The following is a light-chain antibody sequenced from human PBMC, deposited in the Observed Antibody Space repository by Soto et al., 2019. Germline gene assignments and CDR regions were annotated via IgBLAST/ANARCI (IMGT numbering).Light chain of an antibody. CDR3: QQRQMWPST. Sequence: VLRQSPVTVGLSPGERATLSCRASQSFRGLLAWYQQKPGQAPRLLIYDAYNRATGIPPRFSGSGSGTDFTLTICSLAPEHSAVSYCQQRQMWPSTFSQGTRLEI. V-gene: IGKV3-11*01. CDR1: QSFRGL. J-gene: IGKJ5*01. CDR2: DAY.